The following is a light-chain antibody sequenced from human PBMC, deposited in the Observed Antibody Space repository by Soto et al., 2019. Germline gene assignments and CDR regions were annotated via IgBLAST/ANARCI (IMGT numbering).Light chain of an antibody. CDR3: QHYNSYSEA. CDR2: AAS. Sequence: DIHMTQSPSSVSASVGYIFTITCRASQGISSWLAWYQQKPGKAPKLLIYAASSLQSGVPSRLRGSGYGTDLTITISSMQTEDFETYYCQHYNSYSEAFGHGTKVDIK. V-gene: IGKV1D-16*01. J-gene: IGKJ1*01. CDR1: QGISSW.